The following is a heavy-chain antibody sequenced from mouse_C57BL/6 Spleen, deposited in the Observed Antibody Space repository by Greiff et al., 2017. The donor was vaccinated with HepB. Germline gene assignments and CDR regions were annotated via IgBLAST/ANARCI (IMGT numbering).Heavy chain of an antibody. V-gene: IGHV1-15*01. J-gene: IGHJ4*01. D-gene: IGHD2-1*01. CDR1: GYTFTDYE. CDR2: IDPETGGT. Sequence: QVHVKQSGAELVRPGASVTLSCKASGYTFTDYEMHWVKQTPVHGLEWIGAIDPETGGTAYNQKFKGKAILTADKSSSTAYMELRSLTSEDSAVYYCTRPLNYSYAMDYWGQGTSVTVSS. CDR3: TRPLNYSYAMDY.